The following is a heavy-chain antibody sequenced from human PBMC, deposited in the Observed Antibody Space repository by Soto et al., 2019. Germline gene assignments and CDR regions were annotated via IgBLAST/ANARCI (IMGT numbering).Heavy chain of an antibody. J-gene: IGHJ4*02. Sequence: GGSLRLSCAASGFTFSNAWMSWVRQAPGKGLEWVGRIKSKTDGGTTDYAAPVKGRFTISRDDSKNTLYLQMNSLKTEDTAVYYCTTDHKLRYFDWLSTSQFDYWGQGTLVTVSS. CDR3: TTDHKLRYFDWLSTSQFDY. V-gene: IGHV3-15*01. D-gene: IGHD3-9*01. CDR1: GFTFSNAW. CDR2: IKSKTDGGTT.